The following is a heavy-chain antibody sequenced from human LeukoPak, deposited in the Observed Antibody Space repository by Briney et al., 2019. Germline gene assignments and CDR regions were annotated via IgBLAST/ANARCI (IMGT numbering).Heavy chain of an antibody. CDR3: ARSPSAAITRARRRVGVYFDY. D-gene: IGHD2-2*01. Sequence: GASVKVSCKASGYTFTSYDINWVRQATGQGLEWMGWMNPNSGNTGYAQKFQGRVTMTRSTSISTAYMELSSLRSEDTAVYYCARSPSAAITRARRRVGVYFDYWGQGTLVTVSS. CDR1: GYTFTSYD. CDR2: MNPNSGNT. J-gene: IGHJ4*02. V-gene: IGHV1-8*01.